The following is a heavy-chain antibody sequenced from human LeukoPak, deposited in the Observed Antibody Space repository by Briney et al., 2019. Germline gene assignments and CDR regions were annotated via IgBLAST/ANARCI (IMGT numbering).Heavy chain of an antibody. D-gene: IGHD5-18*01. J-gene: IGHJ4*02. CDR3: ARTPTSRDTAMDFDY. Sequence: GGSLRLSCAASGFTFSSYEMNWVRQAPGKGLEWVSYISSSGSTIYYADSVKGRFTISRDNAKNSLYLQMNSLRAEDTAVYYCARTPTSRDTAMDFDYWGQGTLVTVSS. CDR2: ISSSGSTI. CDR1: GFTFSSYE. V-gene: IGHV3-48*03.